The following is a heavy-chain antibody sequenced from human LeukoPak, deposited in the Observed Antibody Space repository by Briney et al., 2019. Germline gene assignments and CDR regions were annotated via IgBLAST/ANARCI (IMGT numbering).Heavy chain of an antibody. CDR2: ISYDGSNK. CDR3: ARPQVLPDDIYNF. J-gene: IGHJ3*01. D-gene: IGHD2-2*01. CDR1: GFTFSSYA. Sequence: GGSLRLSCAASGFTFSSYAMHWVRQAPGKGLEWVAVISYDGSNKYYADSVKGRFTISRDNSKNTLYLQMNSLRAEDTAVYYCARPQVLPDDIYNFWGQGTMVTVSS. V-gene: IGHV3-30-3*01.